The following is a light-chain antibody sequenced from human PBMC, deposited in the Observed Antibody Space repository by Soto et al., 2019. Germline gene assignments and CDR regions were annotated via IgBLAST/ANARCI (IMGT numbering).Light chain of an antibody. CDR1: GSDVSGYNF. CDR2: EVS. V-gene: IGLV2-14*01. CDR3: SSYTSSSTLV. J-gene: IGLJ2*01. Sequence: QSALTQPRSVSGSPGQSVTISCTGAGSDVSGYNFLSWYQQHPGKAPKLMIYEVSNRPSGISNRFSGSKSGNTTSLTLSGLQAEDEADYYCSSYTSSSTLVFGGGTKLTVL.